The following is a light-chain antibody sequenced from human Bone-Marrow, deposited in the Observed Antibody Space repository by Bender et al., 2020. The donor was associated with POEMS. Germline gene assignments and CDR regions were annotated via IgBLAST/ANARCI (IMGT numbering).Light chain of an antibody. CDR1: SSNIGAHA. Sequence: QSVLTQPPSASGTPGQRVTISCSGGSSNIGAHAVNWYQHLPGTAPKLLIYSSHRRPSEVPDRFSGSRSGTSASLAIRGGQAEDEADYYCAVWDDSFNGWVFGGGTKLTVL. CDR3: AVWDDSFNGWV. CDR2: SSH. V-gene: IGLV1-44*01. J-gene: IGLJ3*02.